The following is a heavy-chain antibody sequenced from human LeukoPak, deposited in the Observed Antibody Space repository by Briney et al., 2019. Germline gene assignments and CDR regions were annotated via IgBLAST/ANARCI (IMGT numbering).Heavy chain of an antibody. J-gene: IGHJ3*02. D-gene: IGHD3-3*01. CDR1: GGSISSYY. CDR2: IYYSGST. Sequence: SETLSLTCIVSGGSISSYYWSWIRQPPGKGLEWIGYIYYSGSTNYNPSLKSRVTISVDTSKNQFSLKLSSVTAADTAVYYCARARDYDFWSGYPTPGAFDIWGQGTMVTVSS. V-gene: IGHV4-59*01. CDR3: ARARDYDFWSGYPTPGAFDI.